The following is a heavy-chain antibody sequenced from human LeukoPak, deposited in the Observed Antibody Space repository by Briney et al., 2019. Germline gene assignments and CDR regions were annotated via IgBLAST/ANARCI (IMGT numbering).Heavy chain of an antibody. D-gene: IGHD2-2*01. CDR2: ITISISYI. Sequence: GGSLRLSCAASGFTFSSYSMNWGRQAPGKGLEWVSAITISISYIYYADSVNGRFTISRDNSKNSLYLQMNRLRAEDPAVYYCARGECSSTSCCPLRPRWFDPWGQGTLVTVSS. J-gene: IGHJ5*02. V-gene: IGHV3-21*01. CDR1: GFTFSSYS. CDR3: ARGECSSTSCCPLRPRWFDP.